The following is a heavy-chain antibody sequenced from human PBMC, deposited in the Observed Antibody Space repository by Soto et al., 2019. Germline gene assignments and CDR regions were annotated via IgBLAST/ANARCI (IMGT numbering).Heavy chain of an antibody. J-gene: IGHJ6*02. D-gene: IGHD1-26*01. Sequence: GESLKISCKGSGYSFTSYWISWVRQMPGKGLEWMGRIDPSDSYTNYSPSFQGHVTISADKSISTAYLQWSSLKASDTAMYYCARGGILVATESYYYYGMDVWGQGTTVTVSS. CDR3: ARGGILVATESYYYYGMDV. CDR1: GYSFTSYW. CDR2: IDPSDSYT. V-gene: IGHV5-10-1*01.